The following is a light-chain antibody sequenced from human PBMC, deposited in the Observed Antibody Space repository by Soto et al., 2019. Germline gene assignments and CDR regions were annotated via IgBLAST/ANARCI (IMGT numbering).Light chain of an antibody. CDR3: ATWDDSLNAVV. CDR1: SSNIGSNT. Sequence: QSVLTQPPSASGTPGQRVSISCSGSSSNIGSNTVNWYQQLTGTAPKLLIYTNNQRPSGVPDRFSGSKSGTSASLAISGLRSVDEADYYCATWDDSLNAVVFGGGTKLTVL. CDR2: TNN. V-gene: IGLV1-44*01. J-gene: IGLJ2*01.